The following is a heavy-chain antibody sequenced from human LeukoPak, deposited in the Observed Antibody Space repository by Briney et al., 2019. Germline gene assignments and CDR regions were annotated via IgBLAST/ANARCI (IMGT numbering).Heavy chain of an antibody. CDR1: GYAFTGYY. D-gene: IGHD4-17*01. Sequence: ASVKVSCKASGYAFTGYYMHWVRQAPGQGLEWMGWINSDSGGTNYAQKFQGRVTMTRDTSTSTAYMELSSLRSDDTAFYYCARDTITVTTPYFDYWGQGTLVTVPS. J-gene: IGHJ4*02. V-gene: IGHV1-2*02. CDR3: ARDTITVTTPYFDY. CDR2: INSDSGGT.